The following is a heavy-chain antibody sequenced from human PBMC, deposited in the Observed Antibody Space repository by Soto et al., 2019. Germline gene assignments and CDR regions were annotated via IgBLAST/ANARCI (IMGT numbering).Heavy chain of an antibody. J-gene: IGHJ4*02. CDR2: ISYDGSNK. V-gene: IGHV3-30*03. Sequence: PGGSLRLSCAASGFTFSSYGMHWVRQAPGKGLEWVAVISYDGSNKYYADSVKGRFTISRDNSKNTLYLQMNSLRAEDTAVYYCAGDSSGYYGLLDYWGQGTLVTVSS. D-gene: IGHD3-22*01. CDR1: GFTFSSYG. CDR3: AGDSSGYYGLLDY.